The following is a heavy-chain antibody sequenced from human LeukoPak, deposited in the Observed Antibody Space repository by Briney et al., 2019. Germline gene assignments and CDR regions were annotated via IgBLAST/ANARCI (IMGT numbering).Heavy chain of an antibody. CDR3: ASLGGIVVVPAAIWDWFDP. J-gene: IGHJ5*02. V-gene: IGHV3-30-3*01. CDR2: ISYDGSNK. D-gene: IGHD2-2*01. Sequence: GGSLRLSCAASGFTFSSYAIHWVRQAPGKGLEWVAVISYDGSNKYYADSVKGRFTISRDNSKNTLYLQMNSLRAEDTAVYYCASLGGIVVVPAAIWDWFDPWGQGTLVTVSS. CDR1: GFTFSSYA.